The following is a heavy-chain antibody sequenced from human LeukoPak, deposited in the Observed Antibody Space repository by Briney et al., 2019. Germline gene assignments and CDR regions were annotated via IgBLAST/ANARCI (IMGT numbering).Heavy chain of an antibody. CDR2: IRYDGSNK. Sequence: GGSLRLSCAASGFTFSSYGMHWVRQAPGKGLEWVAFIRYDGSNKYYADSVKGRFTISRDNSKNTLYLQMNSLRAEDTAVYYCAKVMTYSSSWYAFDYWGQGTLVTVSS. J-gene: IGHJ4*02. CDR1: GFTFSSYG. V-gene: IGHV3-30*02. D-gene: IGHD6-13*01. CDR3: AKVMTYSSSWYAFDY.